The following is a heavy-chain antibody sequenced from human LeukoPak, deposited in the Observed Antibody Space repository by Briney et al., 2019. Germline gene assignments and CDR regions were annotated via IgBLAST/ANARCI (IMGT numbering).Heavy chain of an antibody. CDR2: IIPIFGTA. J-gene: IGHJ3*02. CDR3: VRSGYCYGGTCHSGAFDI. D-gene: IGHD2-15*01. CDR1: GGTFSSYA. Sequence: ASVKVSCKASGGTFSSYAISWVRQAPGQGLEWMGGIIPIFGTANYAQKFQGRVTITADKSTSTAYMELRSLRSDDTAVYYCVRSGYCYGGTCHSGAFDIWGQGTVVTVSS. V-gene: IGHV1-69*06.